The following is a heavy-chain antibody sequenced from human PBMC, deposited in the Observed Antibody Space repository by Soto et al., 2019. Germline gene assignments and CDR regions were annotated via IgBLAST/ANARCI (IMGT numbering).Heavy chain of an antibody. CDR1: GGTFSSYA. CDR3: AGEGGLIPPAAFDI. CDR2: IIPIFGTA. Sequence: QVQLVQSGAEVKKPGSSVKVSCKASGGTFSSYAISWVRQAPGQGLEWMGGIIPIFGTANYAQKFQGRVTITADKSTSTAYMELSSLKTEDPTVYYVAGEGGLIPPAAFDIWGQGTTVTVSS. D-gene: IGHD3-16*01. V-gene: IGHV1-69*06. J-gene: IGHJ3*02.